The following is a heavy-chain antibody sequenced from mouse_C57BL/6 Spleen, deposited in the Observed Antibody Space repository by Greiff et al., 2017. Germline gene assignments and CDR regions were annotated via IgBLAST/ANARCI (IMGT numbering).Heavy chain of an antibody. CDR2: IYPGDGDT. CDR3: ARSTRSYYLDY. V-gene: IGHV1-82*01. J-gene: IGHJ2*01. Sequence: VQLQQSGPELVKPGASVKISCKASGYAFSSSWMNWVKQRPGKGLEWIGRIYPGDGDTNYNGKFKGKATLTADKSSSTAYMQLSSLTSEDSAVYFCARSTRSYYLDYWGQGTTLTVAS. CDR1: GYAFSSSW. D-gene: IGHD1-1*01.